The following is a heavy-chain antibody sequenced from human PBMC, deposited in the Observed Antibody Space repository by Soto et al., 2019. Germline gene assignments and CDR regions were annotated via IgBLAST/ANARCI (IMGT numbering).Heavy chain of an antibody. Sequence: QVQLQESGPGLVKPSQTLSLTCTVAGGSISSGDYYWSWIRQHTGKGLEWIGYIYYSGSTYYNPSLNSRVTISVDTSKNQFSLKLSSVTAADTAVYYCARWWSGSRQGFDPWGQGTLVTVSS. CDR3: ARWWSGSRQGFDP. V-gene: IGHV4-31*03. D-gene: IGHD3-3*01. CDR1: GGSISSGDYY. J-gene: IGHJ5*02. CDR2: IYYSGST.